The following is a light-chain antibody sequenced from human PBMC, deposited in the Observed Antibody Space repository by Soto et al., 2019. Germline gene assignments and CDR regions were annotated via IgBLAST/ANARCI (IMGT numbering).Light chain of an antibody. V-gene: IGKV3-20*01. J-gene: IGKJ2*01. Sequence: EIVXTQSPGTLSLSPGERATLSCRASQSVSSSHLAWYQQKPGQAPRLLIYGASSRASGVPDRFSGSGSGTDFTLTISRLETDDFAVYYCQQYGMLYAFGQGTKLEIK. CDR3: QQYGMLYA. CDR2: GAS. CDR1: QSVSSSH.